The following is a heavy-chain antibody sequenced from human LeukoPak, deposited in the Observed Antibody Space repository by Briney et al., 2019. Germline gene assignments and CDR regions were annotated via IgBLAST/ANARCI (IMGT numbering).Heavy chain of an antibody. J-gene: IGHJ4*02. CDR2: IRYDGSNK. V-gene: IGHV3-30*02. Sequence: GGSLRLSCAASGFTFSSYGMHWVRQAPGKGLEWVAFIRYDGSNKYYADSVKGRFTISRDNSKNTLYLQMNSLRAEDTAVYYCAKDHFTFGGVIDRYYFDYWGQGTLVTVSS. D-gene: IGHD3-16*02. CDR1: GFTFSSYG. CDR3: AKDHFTFGGVIDRYYFDY.